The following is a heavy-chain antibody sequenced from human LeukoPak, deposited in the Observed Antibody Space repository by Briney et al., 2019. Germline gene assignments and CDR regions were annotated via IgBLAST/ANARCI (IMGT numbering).Heavy chain of an antibody. Sequence: PGGSLRLSCAASGFTFSSYAMSWVRQAPGKGLEWVSAISGSGGSTYYADSVKGRFTISRDNSKNTLYLQMNSLRAEDTAVYYCASDRRDGYNGYDYWGQGTLVTVSS. V-gene: IGHV3-23*01. CDR1: GFTFSSYA. J-gene: IGHJ4*02. D-gene: IGHD5-24*01. CDR2: ISGSGGST. CDR3: ASDRRDGYNGYDY.